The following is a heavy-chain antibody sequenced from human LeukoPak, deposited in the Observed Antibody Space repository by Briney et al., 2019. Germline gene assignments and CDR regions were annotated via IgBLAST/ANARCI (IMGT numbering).Heavy chain of an antibody. Sequence: GGSLRLSCAASGFTFSSYGMSWVRQAPGKGLEWVSSISGTGGSTNYADSVKGRFTISRDNSKNTLYLQMNSPRAEDTAVYYCAKDWDDYYGSGSYFDYWGQGTLVTVSS. V-gene: IGHV3-23*01. CDR2: ISGTGGST. CDR1: GFTFSSYG. CDR3: AKDWDDYYGSGSYFDY. J-gene: IGHJ4*02. D-gene: IGHD3-10*01.